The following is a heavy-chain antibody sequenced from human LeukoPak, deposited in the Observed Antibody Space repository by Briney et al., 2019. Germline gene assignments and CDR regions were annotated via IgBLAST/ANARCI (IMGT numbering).Heavy chain of an antibody. Sequence: SETLSLTCTVSGGSISSYYWSWIRQPPGKGLEWIGYTYYSGSTNYNPSLKSRVTISVDTSKNQFSLKLSSVTAADTAVYYCARVGQQLASPFDYWGQGTLVTVSS. V-gene: IGHV4-59*01. J-gene: IGHJ4*01. CDR3: ARVGQQLASPFDY. D-gene: IGHD6-13*01. CDR1: GGSISSYY. CDR2: TYYSGST.